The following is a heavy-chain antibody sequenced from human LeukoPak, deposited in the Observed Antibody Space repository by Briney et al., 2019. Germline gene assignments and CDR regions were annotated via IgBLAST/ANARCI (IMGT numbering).Heavy chain of an antibody. CDR1: VFSFSNYS. Sequence: PGGSLRLSCGASVFSFSNYSMNCVRQARGEGLEWVSSISSSSRQISYADSEKRRFNISRDNAKNSLYLKMNRLRAEDTAVYYCARDYYVSGGYGGGFGMDVWGQGTTVTVSS. V-gene: IGHV3-21*01. CDR2: ISSSSRQI. J-gene: IGHJ6*02. CDR3: ARDYYVSGGYGGGFGMDV. D-gene: IGHD3-10*01.